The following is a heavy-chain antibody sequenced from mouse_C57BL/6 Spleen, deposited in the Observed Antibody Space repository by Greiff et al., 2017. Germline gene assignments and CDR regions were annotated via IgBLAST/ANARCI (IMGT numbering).Heavy chain of an antibody. CDR2: ITPDGSST. V-gene: IGHV5-16*01. D-gene: IGHD2-1*01. CDR3: ARLGDYYGNFAY. Sequence: EVQLVESEGGLVQPGGSMKLSCTASGFTFSDYYMAWVSQVPEKGLEWVANITPDGSSTYYQDTFKSCFIISRDNAKNILYLQMSSLKSEDTATYYCARLGDYYGNFAYWGQGTTLTVSS. J-gene: IGHJ2*01. CDR1: GFTFSDYY.